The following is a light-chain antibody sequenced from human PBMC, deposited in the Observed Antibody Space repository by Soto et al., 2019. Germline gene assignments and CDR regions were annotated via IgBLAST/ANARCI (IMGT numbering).Light chain of an antibody. V-gene: IGKV1-5*03. CDR1: QSISSW. CDR2: KAS. J-gene: IGKJ1*01. CDR3: QQYNSYPWT. Sequence: EIQMTQSPSILSASLGERVTITCRASQSISSWLAWYQQKPGKAPKLLIYKASSLESGVPSRFSGSGSGTEFTLTISSLQPDDFATYYCQQYNSYPWTFGQGTKVDIK.